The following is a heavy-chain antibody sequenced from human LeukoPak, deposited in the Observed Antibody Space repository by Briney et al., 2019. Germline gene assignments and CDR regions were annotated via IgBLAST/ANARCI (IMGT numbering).Heavy chain of an antibody. CDR2: ISGSGGST. CDR3: AKKGRDMVRGVTHNGGALDY. V-gene: IGHV3-23*01. J-gene: IGHJ4*02. CDR1: GFTFSSYG. Sequence: PGGSLRLSCAASGFTFSSYGMSWVRQAPGKGLEWVSAISGSGGSTYYADSVKGRFTISRDNSKNTLYLQMNSLRAEDTAVYYCAKKGRDMVRGVTHNGGALDYWGQGALVTVSS. D-gene: IGHD3-10*01.